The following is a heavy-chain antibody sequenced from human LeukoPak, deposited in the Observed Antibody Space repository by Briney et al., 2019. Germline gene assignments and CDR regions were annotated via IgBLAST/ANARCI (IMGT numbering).Heavy chain of an antibody. CDR3: ARDGYYDSSGYLRILGDPDCYYGMDV. CDR1: GFTFSSYA. J-gene: IGHJ6*02. Sequence: PGGSLRLSCAASGFTFSSYAMHWVRQAPGKGLVWVSRINSDGSSTSYADSVKGRFTISRDNAKNTLYLQMNSLRAEDTAVYYCARDGYYDSSGYLRILGDPDCYYGMDVWGQGTTVTVSS. CDR2: INSDGSST. D-gene: IGHD3-22*01. V-gene: IGHV3-74*01.